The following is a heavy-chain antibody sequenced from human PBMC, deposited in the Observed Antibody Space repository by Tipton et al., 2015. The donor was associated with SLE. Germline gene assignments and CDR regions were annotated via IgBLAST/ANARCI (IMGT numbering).Heavy chain of an antibody. CDR1: GDSISNDNYF. CDR2: INYSGTT. Sequence: TLSLTCTISGDSISNDNYFWGWIRQPPGKGLELIGNINYSGTTYYNPSLKTRVTISVDTSKTQFSLKLSSVTAADTAVYFCARDRVGVGDFDYWGQGTLVTVSS. V-gene: IGHV4-39*07. D-gene: IGHD3-16*01. J-gene: IGHJ4*02. CDR3: ARDRVGVGDFDY.